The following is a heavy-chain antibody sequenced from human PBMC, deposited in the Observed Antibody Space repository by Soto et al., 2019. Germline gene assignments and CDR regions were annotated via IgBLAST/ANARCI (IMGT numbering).Heavy chain of an antibody. V-gene: IGHV3-30-3*01. CDR3: ARPMEVVTAIFDY. D-gene: IGHD2-21*02. Sequence: QVQLVESGGGVVQPGRSLRLSCAASGFTFSSYAMHWVRQAPGKGLEWVAVISYDGSNKYYADSVKGRFTISRDNSKNTLYLQMNSLSAEDTAVYYCARPMEVVTAIFDYWGQGTLVTVSS. J-gene: IGHJ4*02. CDR1: GFTFSSYA. CDR2: ISYDGSNK.